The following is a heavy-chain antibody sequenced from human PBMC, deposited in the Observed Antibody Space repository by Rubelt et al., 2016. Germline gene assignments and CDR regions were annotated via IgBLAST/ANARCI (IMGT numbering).Heavy chain of an antibody. CDR1: GFTFSSYA. V-gene: IGHV3-30*04. D-gene: IGHD3-3*01. Sequence: GQPGRSLRLSCAASGFTFSSYAMHWVRQAPGKGLEWVAVISYDGSNKYYADSVKGRFTISRDNSKNTLYLQMNSLRAEDTAVYYCARHAGYDFWSGYYADYYGMDVWGQGTTVTVSS. CDR2: ISYDGSNK. CDR3: ARHAGYDFWSGYYADYYGMDV. J-gene: IGHJ6*02.